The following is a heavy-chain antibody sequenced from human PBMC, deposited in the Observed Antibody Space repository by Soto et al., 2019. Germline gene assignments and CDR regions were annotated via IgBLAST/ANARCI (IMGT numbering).Heavy chain of an antibody. CDR1: GFTFSSYG. CDR3: AKDFTAHRLAAQYYYYGMDV. D-gene: IGHD6-6*01. Sequence: PGGSLRLSCAASGFTFSSYGMHWVRQAPGKGLEWVAVISYDGSNKYYADSVKGRFTISRDNSKNTLYLQMNSLRAEDTAVYYCAKDFTAHRLAAQYYYYGMDVWGQGTTVTVSS. V-gene: IGHV3-30*18. CDR2: ISYDGSNK. J-gene: IGHJ6*02.